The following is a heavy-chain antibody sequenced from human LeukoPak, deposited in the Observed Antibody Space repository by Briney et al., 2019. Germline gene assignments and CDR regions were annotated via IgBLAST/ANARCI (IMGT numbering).Heavy chain of an antibody. V-gene: IGHV4-31*03. CDR1: GGSISSGGYY. Sequence: SETLSLTCTGSGGSISSGGYYWSWIRQHPGKGLEWIGYIYYSGSTYYNPSLKSRVTISVDTSKNQFSLKLSSVTAADTAVYYCARYGDYTYFDYWGQGTLVTVSS. J-gene: IGHJ4*02. CDR3: ARYGDYTYFDY. CDR2: IYYSGST. D-gene: IGHD4-17*01.